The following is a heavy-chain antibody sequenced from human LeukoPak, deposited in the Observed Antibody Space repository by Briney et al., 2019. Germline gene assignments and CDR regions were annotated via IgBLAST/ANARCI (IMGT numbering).Heavy chain of an antibody. D-gene: IGHD3-3*01. CDR2: ISGSGGST. Sequence: TGGSLRLSCAASGFTFSSYAMSWVRQAPGKGLEWVSAISGSGGSTYYADSVKGRFTISRDNSKNTLYLQMNSLRAEDTAVYYCAKASTDFWSGYSTYPYYFDYRGQGTLVTVSS. J-gene: IGHJ4*02. CDR1: GFTFSSYA. V-gene: IGHV3-23*01. CDR3: AKASTDFWSGYSTYPYYFDY.